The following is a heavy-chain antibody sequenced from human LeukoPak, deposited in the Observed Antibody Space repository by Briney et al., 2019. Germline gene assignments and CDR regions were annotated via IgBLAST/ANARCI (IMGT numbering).Heavy chain of an antibody. CDR1: GVSISSSTYY. CDR2: IFYSGST. D-gene: IGHD3-10*01. Sequence: SETLSLTCTVSGVSISSSTYYWGWIRQPPGKGLEWIGTIFYSGSTYYNPSLKSRVTISVDTSKNQFSLKLTSVTAADTAVYYCARGRDYFYYFDYWGQGTLVTVSS. V-gene: IGHV4-39*07. CDR3: ARGRDYFYYFDY. J-gene: IGHJ4*02.